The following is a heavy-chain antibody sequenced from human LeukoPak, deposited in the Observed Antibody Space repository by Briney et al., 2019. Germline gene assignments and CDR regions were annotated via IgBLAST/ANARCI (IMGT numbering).Heavy chain of an antibody. CDR1: GVSISSINSY. CDR3: ARQTGSGLFTLP. J-gene: IGHJ4*02. CDR2: IYYTGNT. Sequence: PSETLSLTSTVSGVSISSINSYWGWIRQPPGKGLEVIGSIYYTGNTYYNASLETVVTISINTSNNQISPRLISVTATDTARYYCARQTGSGLFTLPGGQGTLVTVSS. D-gene: IGHD3/OR15-3a*01. V-gene: IGHV4-39*01.